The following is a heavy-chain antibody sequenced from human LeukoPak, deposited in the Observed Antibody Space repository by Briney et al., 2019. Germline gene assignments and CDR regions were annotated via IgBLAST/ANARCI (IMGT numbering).Heavy chain of an antibody. CDR1: GFTFDDYA. Sequence: GRSLRLSCAASGFTFDDYAMHWVRQAPGKGLEWVSGISWNSGSIGYADSVKGRFTISRDNAKNSLYLQMNSLRAEDTALYHCAKASTRRIAEYFQHWGQGTLVTVSS. CDR3: AKASTRRIAEYFQH. V-gene: IGHV3-9*01. D-gene: IGHD2-15*01. CDR2: ISWNSGSI. J-gene: IGHJ1*01.